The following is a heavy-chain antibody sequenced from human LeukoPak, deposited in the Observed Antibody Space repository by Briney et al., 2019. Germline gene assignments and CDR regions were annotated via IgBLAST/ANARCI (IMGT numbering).Heavy chain of an antibody. CDR2: ISYDGSNK. Sequence: GRSLXXSCAASGFTFSSYAMHWVRQAPGKGLEWVAVISYDGSNKYYADSVKGRFTISRDNSKNRLYLQMNSLRAEDTGVYYXARGXYDSSGYYYVDYWGQGTLVTVSS. J-gene: IGHJ4*02. D-gene: IGHD3-22*01. CDR3: ARGXYDSSGYYYVDY. CDR1: GFTFSSYA. V-gene: IGHV3-30*04.